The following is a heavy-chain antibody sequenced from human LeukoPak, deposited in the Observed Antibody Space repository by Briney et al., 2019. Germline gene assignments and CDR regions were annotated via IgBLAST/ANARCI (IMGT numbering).Heavy chain of an antibody. CDR2: IYYSGST. D-gene: IGHD5-18*01. Sequence: PSETLSLTCSVSGGSVTSYYWSWIRQPPGKGLEWIGYIYYSGSTNYNPSLKSRVTISVDRSKNQFSLKLSSVTAADTAVYHCARVVSGYSYGLVDYWGQGTLVTVSS. J-gene: IGHJ4*02. V-gene: IGHV4-59*02. CDR1: GGSVTSYY. CDR3: ARVVSGYSYGLVDY.